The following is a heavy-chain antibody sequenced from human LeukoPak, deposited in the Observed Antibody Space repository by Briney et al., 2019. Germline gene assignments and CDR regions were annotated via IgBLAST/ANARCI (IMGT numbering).Heavy chain of an antibody. CDR1: GGSFSGYY. CDR3: ARATIFGVVIDDSMDV. V-gene: IGHV4-34*01. Sequence: SETLSLTCAVYGGSFSGYYWSWVRQPPGKGLEWIGEINHSGSTNYNPSLKSRVTISVDTSKNQFSLKLSSVTAADTAVYYCARATIFGVVIDDSMDVWGQGTTVTVSS. D-gene: IGHD3-3*01. CDR2: INHSGST. J-gene: IGHJ6*02.